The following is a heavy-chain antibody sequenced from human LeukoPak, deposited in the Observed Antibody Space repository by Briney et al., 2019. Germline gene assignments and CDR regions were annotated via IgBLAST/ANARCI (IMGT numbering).Heavy chain of an antibody. D-gene: IGHD3-10*01. Sequence: WGSLRLSCAASGFTFSDYYMSWIRQAPGKGLEWVSYISSSGSTIYYADSVKGRFTISRDNAKNSLYLQMNSLRAEDTAVYYCATLYGSGSYYGNYYYGMDVWGQGTTVTVSS. V-gene: IGHV3-11*01. J-gene: IGHJ6*02. CDR3: ATLYGSGSYYGNYYYGMDV. CDR2: ISSSGSTI. CDR1: GFTFSDYY.